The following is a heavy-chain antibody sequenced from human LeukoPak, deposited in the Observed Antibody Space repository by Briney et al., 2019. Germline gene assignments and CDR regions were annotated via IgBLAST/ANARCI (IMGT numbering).Heavy chain of an antibody. Sequence: PGGSLRLSCAASGFTFSSYSMNWVRQAPGKGLEWVSYISSSSSTIYYADSVKGRFTISRDNAKNSLYLQMNSLRDEDTAVYYCVSGKRSGSYPDAFDIWGQGTMVTVSS. J-gene: IGHJ3*02. CDR2: ISSSSSTI. CDR1: GFTFSSYS. CDR3: VSGKRSGSYPDAFDI. V-gene: IGHV3-48*02. D-gene: IGHD1-26*01.